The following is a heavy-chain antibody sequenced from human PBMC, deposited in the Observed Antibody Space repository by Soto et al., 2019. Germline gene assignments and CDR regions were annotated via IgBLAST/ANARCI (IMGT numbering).Heavy chain of an antibody. Sequence: ASVKVSCKASGYTFTSYDINWVRQATGQGLEWMGWMNPNSGNTGYAQKFQGRVTMTRNTSISTAYMELSSLRSEDTAVYYCARGGWSGSPYYYYGMDVWGQGTTVTVSS. J-gene: IGHJ6*02. V-gene: IGHV1-8*01. D-gene: IGHD2-15*01. CDR2: MNPNSGNT. CDR1: GYTFTSYD. CDR3: ARGGWSGSPYYYYGMDV.